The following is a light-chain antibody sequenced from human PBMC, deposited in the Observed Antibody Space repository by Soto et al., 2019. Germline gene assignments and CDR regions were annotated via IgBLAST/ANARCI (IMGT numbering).Light chain of an antibody. J-gene: IGKJ2*01. CDR3: QHRCMWPRT. Sequence: EIVLTQSPATLSLSPGERATLSCRASQSVSNYLAWYQQKPGQAPRLLIYGASNRATGIPAWFSGSGSGTDITLTISSLEPEGFAVYYCQHRCMWPRTFGQGAKLEIK. CDR2: GAS. V-gene: IGKV3-11*01. CDR1: QSVSNY.